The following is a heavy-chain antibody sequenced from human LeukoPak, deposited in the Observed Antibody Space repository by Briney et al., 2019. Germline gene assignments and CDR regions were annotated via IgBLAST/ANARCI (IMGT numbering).Heavy chain of an antibody. J-gene: IGHJ4*02. CDR2: ISYDGSNK. CDR3: TTNRLDSGSSSFDY. V-gene: IGHV3-30-3*01. CDR1: GFTFSSYA. Sequence: GRSLRLSCAASGFTFSSYAMHWVRQAPGKGLEWVAVISYDGSNKYYADSVKGRFTISRDDSKNTLYLQMNSLKTEDTAVYYCTTNRLDSGSSSFDYWGQGTLVTVSS. D-gene: IGHD1-26*01.